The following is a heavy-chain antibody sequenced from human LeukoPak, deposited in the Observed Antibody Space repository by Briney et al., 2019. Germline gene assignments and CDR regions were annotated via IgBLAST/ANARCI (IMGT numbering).Heavy chain of an antibody. CDR2: FIPILGIA. CDR1: GGTFSSYT. CDR3: ARDGMTVLLGAPGWFDP. V-gene: IGHV1-69*04. J-gene: IGHJ5*02. D-gene: IGHD2-21*02. Sequence: SVKVSCKASGGTFSSYTISWVRQAPGQGLEWMGRFIPILGIANYAQKFQGRVTITADKSTSTAYMELSSLRSEDTAVYYCARDGMTVLLGAPGWFDPWGQGTLVTVSS.